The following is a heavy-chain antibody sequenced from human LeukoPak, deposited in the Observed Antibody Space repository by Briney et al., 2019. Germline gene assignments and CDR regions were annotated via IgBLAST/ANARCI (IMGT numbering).Heavy chain of an antibody. J-gene: IGHJ6*03. Sequence: GGSLRLSCVASGSGFTFSEFWMGWVRQAPGERLEWVANIKGDGSETYYVDSVKGRFTISRDNAKNSVYLQMNSLRADDTSLYRXAXEAYCGGPSCXAVNYMDVWGKGTTVTVSS. V-gene: IGHV3-7*01. CDR1: GSGFTFSEFW. D-gene: IGHD2-21*01. CDR2: IKGDGSET. CDR3: AXEAYCGGPSCXAVNYMDV.